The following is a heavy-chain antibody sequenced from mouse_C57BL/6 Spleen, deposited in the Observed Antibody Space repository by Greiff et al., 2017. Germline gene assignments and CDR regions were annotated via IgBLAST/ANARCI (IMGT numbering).Heavy chain of an antibody. D-gene: IGHD1-1*01. J-gene: IGHJ3*01. CDR3: ARRDGIPWFAQ. V-gene: IGHV1-26*01. CDR1: GYTFTDYY. CDR2: INPNNGGT. Sequence: EVQLQQSGPELVKPGASVKISCKASGYTFTDYYMNWVKQSHGKSLEWIGDINPNNGGTSYNQKFKGKATLTVDKASSTAYIELRSLPSEDSAVYYCARRDGIPWFAQRGEGTLLSGSA.